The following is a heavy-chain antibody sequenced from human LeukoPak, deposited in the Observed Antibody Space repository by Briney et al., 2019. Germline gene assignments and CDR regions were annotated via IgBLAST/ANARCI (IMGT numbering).Heavy chain of an antibody. CDR1: GFTFSSYA. V-gene: IGHV3-23*01. D-gene: IGHD3-10*01. CDR2: ISGSGGST. Sequence: GGSLRLSCAASGFTFSSYAMSWVRQAPGKGLEWVSAISGSGGSTYYADSVKGRFTISRGNSKNTLYLQMNSLRAEDTTVYYWAKGFRVGSCFDYWGQGTLVTVSS. J-gene: IGHJ4*02. CDR3: AKGFRVGSCFDY.